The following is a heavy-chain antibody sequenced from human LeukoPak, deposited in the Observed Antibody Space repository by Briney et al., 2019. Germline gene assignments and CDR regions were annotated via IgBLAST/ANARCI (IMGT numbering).Heavy chain of an antibody. CDR2: ISYXGSNK. D-gene: IGHD6-13*01. J-gene: IGHJ4*02. CDR3: AKDMYSSSWYYFDY. Sequence: GRSLRLSCAASGFTFSSXXXXXXXXXXXXXXXXXXVISYXGSNKYYAXXXXXXXXIXXDXSKNTLYLQMNSLRAEDTAVYYCAKDMYSSSWYYFDYWGQGTLVTVSS. CDR1: GFTFSSXX. V-gene: IGHV3-30*18.